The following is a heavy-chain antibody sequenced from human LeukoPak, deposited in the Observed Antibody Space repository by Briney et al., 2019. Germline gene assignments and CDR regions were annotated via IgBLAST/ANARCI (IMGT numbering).Heavy chain of an antibody. D-gene: IGHD5/OR15-5a*01. J-gene: IGHJ4*02. CDR3: AKVSGPFDY. CDR1: GFTLDDYA. CDR2: ISGSGITT. Sequence: RPGGSLRLSCAASGFTLDDYALSWVRQAPGKGLEWVSDISGSGITTDYADSVKGRFTISRDNSKNTLYLQMNSLRAEDTAVYYGAKVSGPFDYWGQGTLVTVSS. V-gene: IGHV3-23*01.